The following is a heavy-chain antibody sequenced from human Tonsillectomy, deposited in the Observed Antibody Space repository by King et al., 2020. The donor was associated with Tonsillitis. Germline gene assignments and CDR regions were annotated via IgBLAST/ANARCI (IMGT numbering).Heavy chain of an antibody. CDR3: ARVVKRYYGSGTYLSWYFDL. CDR2: ISSASSV. J-gene: IGHJ2*01. Sequence: VQLVESGGGLVKPGGSLRLSCAASRFTFSDYYMSWIRQAPGKGLEWVSYISSASSVSYADSVKGRFTISRDNAKNSLYLQMDSLRAEDTAVYYCARVVKRYYGSGTYLSWYFDLWGRGTLVTVSS. CDR1: RFTFSDYY. V-gene: IGHV3-11*01. D-gene: IGHD3-10*01.